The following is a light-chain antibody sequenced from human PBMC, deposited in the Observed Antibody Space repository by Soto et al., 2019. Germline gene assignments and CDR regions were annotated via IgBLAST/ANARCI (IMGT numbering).Light chain of an antibody. CDR3: AAWDDSLNGVV. V-gene: IGLV1-44*01. CDR1: SSNIGSNT. Sequence: QSVLTQPPSASGTTGQRVTISCSGSSSNIGSNTVNWYQQLPGTAPKLLIYSNNQRPSGVPDRFSGSKSGTSASLAISGLQSEDEAEYYCAAWDDSLNGVVFGGGTKLTVL. J-gene: IGLJ2*01. CDR2: SNN.